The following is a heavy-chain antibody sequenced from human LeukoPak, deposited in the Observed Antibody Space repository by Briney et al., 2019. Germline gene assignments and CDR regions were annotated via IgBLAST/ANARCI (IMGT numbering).Heavy chain of an antibody. D-gene: IGHD4-17*01. CDR1: GFTFIIYS. J-gene: IGHJ4*02. V-gene: IGHV3-23*01. CDR3: AKVGPYGDYAPDYFDY. Sequence: PGWSLRLSCSASGFTFIIYSIIWVLHSPLKFLECVSSIIGSGGSTYYADSVKGRFTISRDNSKNTLYLQMNSLRAADTAVYYCAKVGPYGDYAPDYFDYWGQGTLVTVSS. CDR2: IIGSGGST.